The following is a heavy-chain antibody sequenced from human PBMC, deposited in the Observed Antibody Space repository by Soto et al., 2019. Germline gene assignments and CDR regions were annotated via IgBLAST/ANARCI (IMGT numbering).Heavy chain of an antibody. CDR1: GGSFSGYY. CDR2: INHSGST. Sequence: SETLSLTCAVYGGSFSGYYWSWIRQPPGKGLEWIGEINHSGSTNYNPSLKSRVTISIDKSKNQFSLTLSSVTAADTAVYYCAFPATNDFDYWGQGSLVTVSS. D-gene: IGHD4-4*01. V-gene: IGHV4-34*01. J-gene: IGHJ4*02. CDR3: AFPATNDFDY.